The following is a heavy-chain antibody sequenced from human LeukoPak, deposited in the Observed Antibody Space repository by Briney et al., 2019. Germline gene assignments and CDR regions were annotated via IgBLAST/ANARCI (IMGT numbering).Heavy chain of an antibody. Sequence: ASVKVSCKASGHTSTSYAMHWVRQAPGQRLEWMGWINAGNGNTKYSQQFQGRVTITRDTSARTAYMELSSLRSEDMAVYYCARGYYYILTGPDYFDYWGQGTLVTVSS. V-gene: IGHV1-3*03. J-gene: IGHJ4*02. CDR1: GHTSTSYA. CDR2: INAGNGNT. CDR3: ARGYYYILTGPDYFDY. D-gene: IGHD3-9*01.